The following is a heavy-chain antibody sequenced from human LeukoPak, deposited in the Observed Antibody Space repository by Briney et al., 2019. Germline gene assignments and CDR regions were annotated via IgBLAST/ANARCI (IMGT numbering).Heavy chain of an antibody. CDR3: ARDLVTVTKGFDI. J-gene: IGHJ3*02. CDR1: DDSFSSHY. CDR2: ISYIGST. V-gene: IGHV4-59*11. D-gene: IGHD4-17*01. Sequence: SETLSLTCAVSDDSFSSHYWTWIRQPPGKGLEWIGYISYIGSTNYNPSLKSRVTISIDTSKNQSSLKLSSVTAADTAVYYCARDLVTVTKGFDIWGQGTMVSVSS.